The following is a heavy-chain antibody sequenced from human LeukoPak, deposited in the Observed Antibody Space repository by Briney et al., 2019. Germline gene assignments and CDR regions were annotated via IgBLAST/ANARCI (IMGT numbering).Heavy chain of an antibody. CDR1: GFTFSSYG. Sequence: PGGSLRLSCAASGFTFSSYGMHWVRQAPCKGLEWVAVISYDGSNKYYADSVKGRFTISRDNSKNTLYVQMNSLGVEDTAVYYCAKISSGWYADHWGQGTLVTVSS. CDR3: AKISSGWYADH. J-gene: IGHJ4*02. CDR2: ISYDGSNK. D-gene: IGHD6-19*01. V-gene: IGHV3-30*18.